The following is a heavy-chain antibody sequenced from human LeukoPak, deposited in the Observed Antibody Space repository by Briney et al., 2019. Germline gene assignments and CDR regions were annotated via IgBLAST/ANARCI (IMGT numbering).Heavy chain of an antibody. V-gene: IGHV3-48*04. D-gene: IGHD2-2*01. J-gene: IGHJ4*01. CDR2: INSNSDTV. Sequence: GGSLRLSCAASGFTFSSYWMRWVRQAPGKGLEWISYINSNSDTVHYSNSVEGRFTISRDNAKNSLYLQMNSLRAEDTAMYYCARDTRGESDYWGHGTLVTVSS. CDR1: GFTFSSYW. CDR3: ARDTRGESDY.